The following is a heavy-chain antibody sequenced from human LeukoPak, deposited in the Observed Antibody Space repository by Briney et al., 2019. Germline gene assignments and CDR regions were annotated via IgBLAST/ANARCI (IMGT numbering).Heavy chain of an antibody. D-gene: IGHD2-21*02. CDR2: ISSSSSYI. CDR1: GFTFSRYD. Sequence: PGGSLRLSCAASGFTFSRYDMSWVRQAPGKGLEWVSSISSSSSYIYYADSVKGRFTISRDNAKNSLYLQMNSLRAEDTAVYYCARVLGDQDDALDIWGQGTMVTVSS. CDR3: ARVLGDQDDALDI. V-gene: IGHV3-21*01. J-gene: IGHJ3*02.